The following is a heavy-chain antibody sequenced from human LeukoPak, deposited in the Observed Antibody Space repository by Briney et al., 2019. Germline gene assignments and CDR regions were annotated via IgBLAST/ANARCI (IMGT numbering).Heavy chain of an antibody. CDR2: IYSGGGT. V-gene: IGHV3-66*01. D-gene: IGHD3-10*01. Sequence: GGSLRLSCAVSGFTVSSNYMSWVRQAPGKGLEWVSVIYSGGGTCYADSVKGRFTISRDNSKNTVYLQMNSLRVEDTAVYYCARSRGTFFPHDYWGQGTLVTVTS. CDR3: ARSRGTFFPHDY. CDR1: GFTVSSNY. J-gene: IGHJ4*02.